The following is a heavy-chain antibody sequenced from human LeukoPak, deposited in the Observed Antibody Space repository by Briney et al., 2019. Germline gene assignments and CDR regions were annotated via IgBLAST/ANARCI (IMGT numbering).Heavy chain of an antibody. CDR3: AKDDDITMVRGVISDYGMDV. J-gene: IGHJ6*04. Sequence: GRSLRLSCAASGFTFSSYAMHWVRQAPGKGLEWVAVISYDGSNKYYADSVKGRFTISRDNSKNTLYLQMNSLRAEDTAVYYCAKDDDITMVRGVISDYGMDVWGKGTTVTVSS. CDR1: GFTFSSYA. CDR2: ISYDGSNK. D-gene: IGHD3-10*01. V-gene: IGHV3-30*04.